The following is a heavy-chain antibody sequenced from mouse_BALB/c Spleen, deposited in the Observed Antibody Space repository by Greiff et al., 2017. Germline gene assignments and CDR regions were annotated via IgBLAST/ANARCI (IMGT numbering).Heavy chain of an antibody. V-gene: IGHV3-2*02. D-gene: IGHD2-1*01. CDR1: GYSITSDYA. J-gene: IGHJ3*01. Sequence: EVQRVESGPGLVKPSQSLSLTCTVTGYSITSDYAWNWIRQFPGNKLEWMGYISYSGSTSYNPSLKSRISITRDTSKNQFFLQLNSVTTEDTATYYCARGTMEYGNFAYWGQGTLVTVSA. CDR3: ARGTMEYGNFAY. CDR2: ISYSGST.